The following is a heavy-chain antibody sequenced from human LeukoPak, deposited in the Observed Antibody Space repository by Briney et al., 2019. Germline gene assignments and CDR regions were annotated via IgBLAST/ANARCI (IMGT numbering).Heavy chain of an antibody. CDR1: GGPITEYY. Sequence: ASETLSLTCSVSGGPITEYYWSWIRQPPGKGLEWLGYIYHTGSTNYNPSLKSRVTMSVDTSRNQFSLKLVSVTAADTAVYYCARDRGSTGYYYLDSWGQGILVTVSS. D-gene: IGHD6-19*01. J-gene: IGHJ4*02. V-gene: IGHV4-59*01. CDR2: IYHTGST. CDR3: ARDRGSTGYYYLDS.